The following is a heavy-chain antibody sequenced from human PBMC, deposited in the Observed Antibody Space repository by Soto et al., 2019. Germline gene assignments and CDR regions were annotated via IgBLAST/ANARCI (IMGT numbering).Heavy chain of an antibody. CDR1: GGTFSSYA. D-gene: IGHD6-19*01. J-gene: IGHJ4*02. Sequence: ASVKVSCKASGGTFSSYAISWVRQAPGKGLEWMGGFDPEDGETIYAQKFQGRVTMTEDTSTDTAYMELSSLRSEDTAVYYCATGGRYSSEYYFDYWGQGTLVTVSS. CDR3: ATGGRYSSEYYFDY. CDR2: FDPEDGET. V-gene: IGHV1-24*01.